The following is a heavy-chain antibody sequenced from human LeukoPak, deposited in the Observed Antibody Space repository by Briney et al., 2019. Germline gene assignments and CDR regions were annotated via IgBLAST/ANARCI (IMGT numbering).Heavy chain of an antibody. D-gene: IGHD3-22*01. J-gene: IGHJ4*02. CDR2: INPSGGST. CDR3: ARGEYDSSGYSPD. V-gene: IGHV1-46*01. Sequence: ASVKVSCKASGYTFTSYAINWVRQAPGQGLEWMGIINPSGGSTSYAQKFQGRVTITADESTSTAYMELSSLRSEDTAVYYCARGEYDSSGYSPDWGQGTLVTVSS. CDR1: GYTFTSYA.